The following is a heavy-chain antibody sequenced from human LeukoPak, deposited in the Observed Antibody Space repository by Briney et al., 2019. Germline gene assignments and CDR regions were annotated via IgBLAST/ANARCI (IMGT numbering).Heavy chain of an antibody. CDR1: GGSISSYY. CDR2: IYYSGST. J-gene: IGHJ6*02. D-gene: IGHD6-19*01. V-gene: IGHV4-59*01. CDR3: AGGAVAGPNYYYYGMDV. Sequence: SETLSLTCTASGGSISSYYWSWIRQPPGKGLEWIGYIYYSGSTNYNPSLKSRVTISVDTSKNQFSLKLSSVTAADTAVYYCAGGAVAGPNYYYYGMDVWGQGTTVTVSS.